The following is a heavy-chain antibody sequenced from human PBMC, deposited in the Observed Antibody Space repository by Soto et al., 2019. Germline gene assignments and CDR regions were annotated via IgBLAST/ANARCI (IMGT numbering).Heavy chain of an antibody. CDR3: ARDYSSGWSNWFGP. CDR2: ISGNGIST. CDR1: GFTFGDFP. Sequence: GGSLRLSCAASGFTFGDFPMHWFRQAPGKGMEYVSAISGNGISTYYAKSVEGRFTISRDNSKNTLYLQMGSLRAEDMAVYYCARDYSSGWSNWFGPWGRGTLVTVSS. J-gene: IGHJ5*02. V-gene: IGHV3-64*01. D-gene: IGHD6-19*01.